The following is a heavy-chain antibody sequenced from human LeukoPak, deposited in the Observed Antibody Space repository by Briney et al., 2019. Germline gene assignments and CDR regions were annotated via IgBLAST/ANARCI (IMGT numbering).Heavy chain of an antibody. J-gene: IGHJ3*02. Sequence: GRSLRLSCAASGFTFSSYAMHWVRQAPGKGLEWVAVISYDGGNKYYADSVKGRFTISRDNSKNTLYLQMNSLRAEDTAVYYCASFWDGFGEPSDAFDIWGQGTMVTVSS. CDR3: ASFWDGFGEPSDAFDI. D-gene: IGHD3-10*01. V-gene: IGHV3-30-3*01. CDR2: ISYDGGNK. CDR1: GFTFSSYA.